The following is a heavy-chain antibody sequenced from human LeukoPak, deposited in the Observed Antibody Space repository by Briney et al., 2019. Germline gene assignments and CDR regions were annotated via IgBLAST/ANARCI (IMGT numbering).Heavy chain of an antibody. CDR3: ARDRGDCSSTSCYTGNWFDP. J-gene: IGHJ5*02. V-gene: IGHV1-18*01. Sequence: ASVKVSCKASGYTFTSYGISWVRQAPGQGLEWMGWISAYNGNTNYAQKLQGRVTMTTDTSTSTAYMELRSLRSDDTAVYYCARDRGDCSSTSCYTGNWFDPWGQGTLVTVSS. CDR2: ISAYNGNT. CDR1: GYTFTSYG. D-gene: IGHD2-2*02.